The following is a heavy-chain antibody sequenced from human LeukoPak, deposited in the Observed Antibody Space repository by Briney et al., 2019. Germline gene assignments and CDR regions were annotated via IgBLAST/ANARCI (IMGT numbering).Heavy chain of an antibody. D-gene: IGHD2-21*01. CDR2: IYYSGST. CDR3: ARLPHIQDAFDI. Sequence: PSETLSLTCTVSDYSISSGYYWSWIRQPPGKGLEWIGYIYYSGSTNYNPSLKSRVTTSVDTSKNQFSLKLSSVTAADTAVYYCARLPHIQDAFDIWGQGTMVTVSS. CDR1: DYSISSGYY. J-gene: IGHJ3*02. V-gene: IGHV4-59*08.